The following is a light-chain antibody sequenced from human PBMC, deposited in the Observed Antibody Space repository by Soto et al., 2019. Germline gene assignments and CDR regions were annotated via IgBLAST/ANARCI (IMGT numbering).Light chain of an antibody. CDR1: QSVSSK. V-gene: IGKV3-15*01. Sequence: EIVMTQSRATLSVSPGERATLSCRASQSVSSKLAWYQQKPGQAPRLLIYGASTRATGIPAKFSGSGSGTDLTLTISSLQSEDFAVYYCQQYNNWPLTFGQGTKLEIK. J-gene: IGKJ2*01. CDR3: QQYNNWPLT. CDR2: GAS.